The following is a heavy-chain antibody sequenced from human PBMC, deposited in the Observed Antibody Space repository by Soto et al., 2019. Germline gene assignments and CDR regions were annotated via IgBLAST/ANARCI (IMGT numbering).Heavy chain of an antibody. J-gene: IGHJ4*02. CDR2: IYPSGST. D-gene: IGHD6-13*01. CDR1: GGSVTYGKW. CDR3: ARVSYSSSWYY. Sequence: XATLSRACDVSGGSVTYGKWWIWFRQPPAKGLEWIGEIYPSGSTNYNPSLKRRVTLPLDKSKNQFSLKLTSVTAADTAVYYCARVSYSSSWYYWGQGTLVTVSS. V-gene: IGHV4-4*02.